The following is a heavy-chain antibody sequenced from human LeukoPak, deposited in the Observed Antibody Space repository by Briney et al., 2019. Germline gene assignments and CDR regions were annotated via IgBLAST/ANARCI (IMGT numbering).Heavy chain of an antibody. CDR2: IRYDGSNK. CDR1: GFTFSSHA. J-gene: IGHJ6*03. Sequence: PGGSLRLSCAASGFTFSSHAMVWVRQAPGKGLEWVAFIRYDGSNKYYADSVKGRFTISRDNSKNTLYLQMNSLRAEDTAVYYCAKPTPYYYYMDVWGKGTTVTISS. V-gene: IGHV3-30*02. CDR3: AKPTPYYYYMDV.